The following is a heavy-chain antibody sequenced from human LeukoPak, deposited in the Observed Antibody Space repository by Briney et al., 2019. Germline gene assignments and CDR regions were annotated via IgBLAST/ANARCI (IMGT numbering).Heavy chain of an antibody. CDR3: ARDFSRGSYKGRDYYMDV. CDR1: EFTFSRYW. CDR2: ISSDGSST. D-gene: IGHD1-26*01. Sequence: GGSLRLSCGASEFTFSRYWMHWVRQAPGKGLVWVSRISSDGSSTTYADSVKGRFTISRDNSKNTLYLQMNSLRAEDTAVYYCARDFSRGSYKGRDYYMDVWGKGTTVTVSS. J-gene: IGHJ6*03. V-gene: IGHV3-74*03.